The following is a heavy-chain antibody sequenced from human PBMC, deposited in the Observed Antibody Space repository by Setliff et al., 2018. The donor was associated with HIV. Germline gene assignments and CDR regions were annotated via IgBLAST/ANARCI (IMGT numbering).Heavy chain of an antibody. V-gene: IGHV4-28*03. D-gene: IGHD2-2*01. CDR2: IYHSGST. CDR1: GYSISSNDW. J-gene: IGHJ5*02. CDR3: ARDQVVPAAYNWFDP. Sequence: PSETLSLTCAVSGYSISSNDWWGWIRQSPGKGLEWIGYIYHSGSTYYNPSLKSRVTISVDTSKNQFSLKLSSVTAADTAVYYCARDQVVPAAYNWFDPWGQGTLVTVSS.